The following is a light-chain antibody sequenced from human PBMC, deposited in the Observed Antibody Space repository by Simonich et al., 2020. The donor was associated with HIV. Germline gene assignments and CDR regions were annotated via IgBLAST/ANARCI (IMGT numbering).Light chain of an antibody. Sequence: AIRMTQSPSSLSASTGDRVTITCRSSKGISSYLAWYQQNPGKAPKLLIYAASTLQSGVPSRFSGSGSGTDFTLTISCLQSEDFATYYCQQYYSYPYSFGQGTKLEIK. J-gene: IGKJ2*03. V-gene: IGKV1-8*01. CDR1: KGISSY. CDR2: AAS. CDR3: QQYYSYPYS.